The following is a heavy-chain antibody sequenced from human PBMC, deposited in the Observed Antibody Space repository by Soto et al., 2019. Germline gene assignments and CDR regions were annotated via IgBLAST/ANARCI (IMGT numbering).Heavy chain of an antibody. J-gene: IGHJ5*02. Sequence: SETLSLTCTVSGGSISSSSYYWGWIRQPPGKGLEWIGSIYYSGSTYYNPSLKSRVTISVDTSKNQFSLKLSSVTAADTAVYYCARHGALTWLKKATPKKNWFDPWGQGTLVTVSS. D-gene: IGHD3-16*01. V-gene: IGHV4-39*01. CDR1: GGSISSSSYY. CDR2: IYYSGST. CDR3: ARHGALTWLKKATPKKNWFDP.